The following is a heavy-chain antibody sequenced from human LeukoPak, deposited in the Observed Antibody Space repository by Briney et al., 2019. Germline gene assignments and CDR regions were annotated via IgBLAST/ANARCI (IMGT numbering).Heavy chain of an antibody. CDR2: ISAYNGNT. CDR3: ARGAYCSGGSCYPGGADY. J-gene: IGHJ4*02. D-gene: IGHD2-15*01. Sequence: ASVKVSCKASGYTFTGYHMHWVRQAPGQGLEWMGWISAYNGNTNYAQKLQGRVTMTTDTSTSTAYMELRSLRSDDTAVYYCARGAYCSGGSCYPGGADYWGQGTLVTVSS. V-gene: IGHV1-18*04. CDR1: GYTFTGYH.